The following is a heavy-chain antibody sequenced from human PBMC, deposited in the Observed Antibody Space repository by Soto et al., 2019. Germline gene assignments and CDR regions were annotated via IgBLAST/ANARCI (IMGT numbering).Heavy chain of an antibody. J-gene: IGHJ2*01. CDR1: GFTFSSYD. V-gene: IGHV3-13*01. CDR2: IGTAGDT. Sequence: GGSLRLSCAASGFTFSSYDMHWVRQATGKGLEWVSAIGTAGDTYYPGSVKGRFTISRENAKNSLYLQMNSLRAGDTAVYYCARVARYGDYPSYFDLWGRGTLVTVSS. D-gene: IGHD4-17*01. CDR3: ARVARYGDYPSYFDL.